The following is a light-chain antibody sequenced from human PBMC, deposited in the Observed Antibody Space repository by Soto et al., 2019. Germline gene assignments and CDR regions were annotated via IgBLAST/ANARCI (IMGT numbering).Light chain of an antibody. J-gene: IGKJ5*01. CDR3: LQHNSYPIT. V-gene: IGKV3-20*01. CDR1: QSVSSSY. Sequence: EIVLTQSPGTLSLSPGERATLSCRASQSVSSSYLAWYQQKPGQAPRLLIYGASSRATGIPDRFSGSGSGTEFTLTISSLQPEDFGTYYCLQHNSYPITFGQGTRLEIK. CDR2: GAS.